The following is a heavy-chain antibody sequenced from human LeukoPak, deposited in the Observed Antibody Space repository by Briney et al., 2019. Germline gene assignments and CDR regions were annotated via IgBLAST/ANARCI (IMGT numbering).Heavy chain of an antibody. CDR3: ARGPGGFDL. D-gene: IGHD3-10*01. CDR2: IYYTGST. J-gene: IGHJ2*01. Sequence: SETLSLTCTVSGGSISSISYQWGWIRKPPGKGLEWIGNIYYTGSTYYHPSLKSRVTISVETSKNQFSLQLDSVAPEDTAVYYCARGPGGFDLWGRGTLVTVSS. CDR1: GGSISSISYQ. V-gene: IGHV4-39*07.